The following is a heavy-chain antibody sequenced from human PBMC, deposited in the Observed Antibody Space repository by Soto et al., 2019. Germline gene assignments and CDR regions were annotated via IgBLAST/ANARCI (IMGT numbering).Heavy chain of an antibody. J-gene: IGHJ4*02. CDR3: ARMVRGVRPVDY. Sequence: PGGSLRLSCAASGFTFSSYSMNWVRQAPGKGLEWVSSISSSSSYIYYADSVKGRFTISRDNAKNSLYLQMNSLRAEDTAVYYCARMVRGVRPVDYWGQGTLVTVSS. D-gene: IGHD3-10*01. CDR2: ISSSSSYI. CDR1: GFTFSSYS. V-gene: IGHV3-21*01.